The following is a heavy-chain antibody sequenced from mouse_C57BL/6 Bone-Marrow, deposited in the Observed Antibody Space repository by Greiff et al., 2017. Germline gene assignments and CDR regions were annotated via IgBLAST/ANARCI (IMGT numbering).Heavy chain of an antibody. CDR2: ILPGSGST. J-gene: IGHJ1*03. CDR1: GYTFTGYW. V-gene: IGHV1-9*01. CDR3: ARGGWLPLPFDV. Sequence: VQLQESGAELMKPGASVKLSCKATGYTFTGYWIEWVKQRPGHGLEWIGEILPGSGSTNYNEKFKGKATFTADKSSNTAYMQRSSLTTEDSAIYYCARGGWLPLPFDVWGTGTTVTVSS. D-gene: IGHD2-2*01.